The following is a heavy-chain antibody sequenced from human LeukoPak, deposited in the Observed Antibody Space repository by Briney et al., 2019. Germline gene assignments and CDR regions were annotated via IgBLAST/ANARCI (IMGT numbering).Heavy chain of an antibody. CDR3: ARDVVVRGTVLDY. J-gene: IGHJ4*02. CDR1: GFTFSSYS. V-gene: IGHV3-21*01. D-gene: IGHD2-21*01. Sequence: PGGSLRLSCAASGFTFSSYSMNWVRQAPGKGLEWVSSISSSSSYIYYADSVKGRFTISRDNAKNSLYLQMNSPRAEDTAVYYCARDVVVRGTVLDYWSQGTLVTVSS. CDR2: ISSSSSYI.